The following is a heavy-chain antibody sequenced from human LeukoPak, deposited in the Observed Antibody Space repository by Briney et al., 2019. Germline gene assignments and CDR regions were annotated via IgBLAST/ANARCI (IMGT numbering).Heavy chain of an antibody. D-gene: IGHD3-10*01. V-gene: IGHV4-39*01. J-gene: IGHJ6*03. CDR1: GGSLSSSSSYY. CDR3: ARQPDGDSGYYYMDV. CDR2: VFHNGDT. Sequence: SETLSLTGTVSGGSLSSSSSYYWGWIRQAPGKGLERLVSVFHNGDTYYNLPLKSRVTISVDTSKNQFSLMLSSVTAADTAVYYCARQPDGDSGYYYMDVWGKGTTVTVSS.